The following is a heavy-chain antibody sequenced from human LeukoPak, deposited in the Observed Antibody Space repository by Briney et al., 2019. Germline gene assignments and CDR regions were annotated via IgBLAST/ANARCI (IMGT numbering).Heavy chain of an antibody. V-gene: IGHV3-23*01. CDR3: AKDPGIAAAVYYFDY. Sequence: GGSLRLSCAASGFTFSSYAMSWVRQAPGKGLEWVSAISGSGGSTYYADSAKGRFTISRDNSKNTLYLQMNSLRAEDTAVYYCAKDPGIAAAVYYFDYWGQGTLVTVSS. J-gene: IGHJ4*02. CDR2: ISGSGGST. CDR1: GFTFSSYA. D-gene: IGHD6-13*01.